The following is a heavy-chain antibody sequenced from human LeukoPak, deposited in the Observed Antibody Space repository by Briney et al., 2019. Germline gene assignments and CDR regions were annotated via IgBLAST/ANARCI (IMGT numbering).Heavy chain of an antibody. V-gene: IGHV4-59*08. D-gene: IGHD1-26*01. Sequence: PSETLSLTCTVSGGSISSYYWSWIRQPPGKGPEWIGYIYYSGSTNYNPSLKSRVTISVDTSKNQFSLKLSSVTAADTAVYYCAKGGSYSDYWGQGTLVTVSS. J-gene: IGHJ4*02. CDR1: GGSISSYY. CDR2: IYYSGST. CDR3: AKGGSYSDY.